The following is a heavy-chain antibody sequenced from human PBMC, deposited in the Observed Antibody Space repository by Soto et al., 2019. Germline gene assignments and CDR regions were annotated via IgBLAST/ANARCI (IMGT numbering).Heavy chain of an antibody. J-gene: IGHJ5*01. Sequence: QLQLRESGPTLVKPSETLSLLCNNSGTSVSKYYWGWVRKPAGKGLEWMGRVYATGTTDYNPSLGGRLGLSVYLASHKLALSLTAITVAAAGVYHCVRDGSKTRRDWFDVWGHGIMDTVS. V-gene: IGHV4-4*07. CDR3: VRDGSKTRRDWFDV. CDR2: VYATGTT. CDR1: GTSVSKYY.